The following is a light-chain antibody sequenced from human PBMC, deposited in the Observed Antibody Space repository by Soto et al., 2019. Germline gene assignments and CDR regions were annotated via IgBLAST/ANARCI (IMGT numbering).Light chain of an antibody. Sequence: DVVLTQSPLTLSVTLGQPASISCRSSRSLLYSDGDTYLNWFHQRPGHSPRRLIYQVSTRASGVQERFSGSGSGTDFTLNISSVEAADRGVFYCMQGTHWPQLNFGGGTRVEIK. CDR3: MQGTHWPQLN. CDR2: QVS. J-gene: IGKJ4*01. V-gene: IGKV2-30*01. CDR1: RSLLYSDGDTY.